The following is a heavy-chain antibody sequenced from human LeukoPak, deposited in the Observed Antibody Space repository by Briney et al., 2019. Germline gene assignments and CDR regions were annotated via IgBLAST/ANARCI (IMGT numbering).Heavy chain of an antibody. CDR3: ARQNDFRLDY. V-gene: IGHV5-51*01. CDR2: IYPGDSDT. J-gene: IGHJ4*02. Sequence: GESLRISCKGSGYTFSSYWIGWVRQMPGKDLEWMGIIYPGDSDTRYSPSLQGQVTISVDTSIGTAYLQWSSLKASDTAIYYCARQNDFRLDYWGQGTLVTVSS. D-gene: IGHD3-3*01. CDR1: GYTFSSYW.